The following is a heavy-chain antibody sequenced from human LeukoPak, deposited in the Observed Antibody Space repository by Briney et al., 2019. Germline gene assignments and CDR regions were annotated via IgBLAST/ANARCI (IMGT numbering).Heavy chain of an antibody. CDR3: ARTYSSRRLNDY. D-gene: IGHD6-13*01. CDR1: GYSISSGYY. J-gene: IGHJ4*02. Sequence: SETLSLTCAVSGYSISSGYYWGWIRQPPGKGLEWIESIYHSGSTYYNPSLKSRVTISVDTSKNQFSLKLSSVTAADTAVYYCARTYSSRRLNDYWGQGILVTVSS. V-gene: IGHV4-38-2*01. CDR2: IYHSGST.